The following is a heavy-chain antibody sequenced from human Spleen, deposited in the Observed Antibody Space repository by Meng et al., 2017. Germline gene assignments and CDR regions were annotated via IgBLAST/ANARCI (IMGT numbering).Heavy chain of an antibody. Sequence: QVQLVQSGSEVEKPGASVKLSCDASGYTLTTHYIHWVRQAPGQGLEWMGLINPSNGDTTFAQNFQGRVTMTRDTSTSTVYMELNSLTFEDTSMYFCAREFHGGWWDYWGQGSLVTVSS. CDR3: AREFHGGWWDY. J-gene: IGHJ4*02. D-gene: IGHD4-23*01. CDR1: GYTLTTHY. CDR2: INPSNGDT. V-gene: IGHV1-46*01.